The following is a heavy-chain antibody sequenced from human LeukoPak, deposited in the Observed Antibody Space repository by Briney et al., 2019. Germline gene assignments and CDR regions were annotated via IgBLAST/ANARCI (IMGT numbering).Heavy chain of an antibody. CDR3: AKDRHPSLLIRTGSYYFDY. Sequence: PGGSLRLSCAASGFTFSSYAMSWVRQAPGKGLEWVSAISGSGGSTYYADSVKGRFTISRDNSKNTLYLQMNSLRAEDTAVYYCAKDRHPSLLIRTGSYYFDYWGQGTLVTVSS. CDR1: GFTFSSYA. J-gene: IGHJ4*02. CDR2: ISGSGGST. V-gene: IGHV3-23*01. D-gene: IGHD3-22*01.